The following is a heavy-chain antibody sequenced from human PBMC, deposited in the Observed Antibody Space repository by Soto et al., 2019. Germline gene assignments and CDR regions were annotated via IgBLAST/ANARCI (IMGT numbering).Heavy chain of an antibody. CDR2: VSGNNGAS. CDR3: VRDQKYFRVNGNWFDS. Sequence: QVQLMQSGTEVKKPGALVTVSCKASDYTSADFGISWVRQAPGPGLAWMGWVSGNNGASNPAPKVQGRITLTLYTYTVVSYMALRSLRSDDTAIYYCVRDQKYFRVNGNWFDSWGQGTLVSVSS. V-gene: IGHV1-18*04. CDR1: DYTSADFG. J-gene: IGHJ5*01. D-gene: IGHD2-2*01.